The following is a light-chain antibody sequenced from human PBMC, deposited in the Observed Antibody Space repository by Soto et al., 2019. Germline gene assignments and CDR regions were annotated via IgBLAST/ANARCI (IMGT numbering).Light chain of an antibody. CDR3: AAWDDSLNGHWV. V-gene: IGLV1-44*01. CDR2: SNG. CDR1: SSNIGSNT. Sequence: QAVVTQPPSASGTPGQRVTISCSGSSSNIGSNTVNWYQQLPGTAPKLLIYSNGQRPSVVPYRFSGSKSGTSASLAISGLQYEDEADYYCAAWDDSLNGHWVFGGGTKLTVL. J-gene: IGLJ3*02.